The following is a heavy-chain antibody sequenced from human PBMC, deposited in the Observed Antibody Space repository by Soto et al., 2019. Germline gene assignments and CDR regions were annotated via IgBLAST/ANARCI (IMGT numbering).Heavy chain of an antibody. CDR3: ARNRARNWSDP. V-gene: IGHV4-39*01. CDR1: GGSISSSSYY. CDR2: IYYSGST. D-gene: IGHD6-6*01. J-gene: IGHJ5*02. Sequence: SETLSLTCIVSGGSISSSSYYWGWIRQPPGKGLEWIGSIYYSGSTYYNPSLKSRVTISVDTSKNQFSLKLSSVTAADTAVFYWARNRARNWSDPGAREPWSPSPQ.